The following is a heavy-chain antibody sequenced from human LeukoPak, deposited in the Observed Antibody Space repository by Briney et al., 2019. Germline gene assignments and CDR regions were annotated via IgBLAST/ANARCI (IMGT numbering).Heavy chain of an antibody. Sequence: ASVKVSCEASGYTFTGYYTHWVRQAPGQGLEWMGWINPNSGDTNYAQNFQGRVTMTRDTSISTAYMELTSLRSDDTAVYYCARLGGSNYWGQGTLVTVSS. CDR3: ARLGGSNY. V-gene: IGHV1-2*02. CDR2: INPNSGDT. CDR1: GYTFTGYY. J-gene: IGHJ4*02. D-gene: IGHD3-10*01.